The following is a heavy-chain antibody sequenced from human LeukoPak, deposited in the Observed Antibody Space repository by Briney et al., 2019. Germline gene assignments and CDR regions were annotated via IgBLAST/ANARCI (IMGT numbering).Heavy chain of an antibody. CDR2: INQDGTEK. D-gene: IGHD3-10*01. Sequence: GESLRLSCAASGFTFTTYWMSWVRQLPGKGLEWVANINQDGTEKYYVDSVKGRFTISRDNAKNSLDLQVNSLRVEDTGIYYCVKVAKYYYGSETYYFFEHWGQGTPVTASS. CDR1: GFTFTTYW. CDR3: VKVAKYYYGSETYYFFEH. J-gene: IGHJ4*02. V-gene: IGHV3-7*01.